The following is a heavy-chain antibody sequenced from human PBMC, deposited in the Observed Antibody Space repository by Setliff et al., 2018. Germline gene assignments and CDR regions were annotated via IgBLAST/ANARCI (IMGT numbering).Heavy chain of an antibody. CDR2: ISVYNGDT. V-gene: IGHV1-18*01. CDR3: ARAPSVELVTIRTNSWFTY. Sequence: ASVKVSCKASSYTFRNYAFAWVRQAPGQGLEWVGWISVYNGDTNYAQKFQGRVTLTTDTSTSTAYMELRSLTSDDSAFYYCARAPSVELVTIRTNSWFTYWGQGTLVTVS. CDR1: SYTFRNYA. D-gene: IGHD5-18*01. J-gene: IGHJ4*02.